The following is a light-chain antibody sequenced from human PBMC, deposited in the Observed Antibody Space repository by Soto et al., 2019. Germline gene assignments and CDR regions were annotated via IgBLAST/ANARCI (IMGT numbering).Light chain of an antibody. CDR3: QQYRSSPPWT. CDR2: GAS. Sequence: EIVLTQSQGTLPLSPGERATLSCRASQSVSSSYLAWYQQKPGQAPRLLIYGASSRATGIPDRFSGSGSGTDFTLTISRLEPEDFAVYYCQQYRSSPPWTFGQGTKVDIK. V-gene: IGKV3-20*01. J-gene: IGKJ1*01. CDR1: QSVSSSY.